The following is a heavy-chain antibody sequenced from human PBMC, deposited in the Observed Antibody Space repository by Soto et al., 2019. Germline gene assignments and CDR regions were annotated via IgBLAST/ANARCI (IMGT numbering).Heavy chain of an antibody. Sequence: EVQLVESGGGLVQPGGSLRLSCAASGFTFSSYEMNWVRQAPGKGLEWVSYISSSGSTIYYADSVKGRFTISRDNAKNSLYLQMNSLRAEDTAVYYCASGGGDIVVVPAAIDWYFDLWGRGTLVTVSS. CDR1: GFTFSSYE. CDR2: ISSSGSTI. V-gene: IGHV3-48*03. CDR3: ASGGGDIVVVPAAIDWYFDL. J-gene: IGHJ2*01. D-gene: IGHD2-2*02.